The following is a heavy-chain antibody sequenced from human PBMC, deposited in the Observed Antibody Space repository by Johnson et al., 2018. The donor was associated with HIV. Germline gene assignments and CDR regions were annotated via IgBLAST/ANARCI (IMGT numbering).Heavy chain of an antibody. J-gene: IGHJ3*02. CDR3: ARELRGYDVFDI. D-gene: IGHD6-13*01. V-gene: IGHV3-30*04. Sequence: QVQLVESGGGVVQPGRSLRLSCAASGFIFSSYAMHWVRQAPGKGLEWVAGISYDGSNKYYGDSVKGRFTISRDTSKNTLSLQMNSLRGEDTAVYYCARELRGYDVFDIWGQGTMGTVSS. CDR1: GFIFSSYA. CDR2: ISYDGSNK.